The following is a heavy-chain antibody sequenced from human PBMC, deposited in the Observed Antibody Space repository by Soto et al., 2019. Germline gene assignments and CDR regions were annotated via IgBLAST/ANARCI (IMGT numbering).Heavy chain of an antibody. J-gene: IGHJ4*02. CDR2: FNHSGST. CDR3: ARVRGSSSVGHR. Sequence: SETLSLTCAVYGGSLSGYYWSWIRQPPGKGLEWIGEFNHSGSTNYNPSLNIRVTISVDTCKNQFSLKLSPVTAADTAVYYCARVRGSSSVGHRWCQGTLVTVSS. D-gene: IGHD6-6*01. CDR1: GGSLSGYY. V-gene: IGHV4-34*01.